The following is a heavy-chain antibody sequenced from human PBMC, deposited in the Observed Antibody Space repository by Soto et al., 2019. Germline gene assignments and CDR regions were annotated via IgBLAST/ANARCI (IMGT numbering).Heavy chain of an antibody. J-gene: IGHJ6*02. CDR2: INSDGSST. CDR3: ARDRGRGSYYYYYYGMDV. CDR1: GFTFSSYW. Sequence: GGSLRLSCAASGFTFSSYWMHWVRQAPGKGLVWVSRINSDGSSTSYADSVKGRFTISRDNAKNTLYLQMNSLRAEDTAVYYCARDRGRGSYYYYYYGMDVWGQGTTVTVSS. V-gene: IGHV3-74*01. D-gene: IGHD1-26*01.